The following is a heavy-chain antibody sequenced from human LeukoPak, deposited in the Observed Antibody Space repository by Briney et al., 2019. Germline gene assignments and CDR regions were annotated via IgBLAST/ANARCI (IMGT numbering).Heavy chain of an antibody. D-gene: IGHD5-18*01. CDR1: GFTVSSNY. J-gene: IGHJ4*02. CDR2: VYSGGST. Sequence: LSGGSLRLSCAASGFTVSSNYMSWVRQAPGKGLEWVSVVYSGGSTYYADSVKGRFTISRDNSKNTLYLQMNSLRTEDTAVYYCARDGRGDLTWIQLWPPFDYWGQGILVTVSS. V-gene: IGHV3-66*02. CDR3: ARDGRGDLTWIQLWPPFDY.